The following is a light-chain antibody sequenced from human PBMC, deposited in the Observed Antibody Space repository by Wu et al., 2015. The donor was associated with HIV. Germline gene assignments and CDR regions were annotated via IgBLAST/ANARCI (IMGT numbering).Light chain of an antibody. CDR3: QQYYSTPRT. CDR2: TAS. CDR1: RALAI. Sequence: ASVGDRVTITLTGRVRALAIFSLVSAKTRASPKLLLYTASILESGVPSRFSGSGSGTDYTLTISSLQPEDFATYYCQQYYSTPRTFGQGTKVEVK. V-gene: IGKV1-NL1*01. J-gene: IGKJ1*01.